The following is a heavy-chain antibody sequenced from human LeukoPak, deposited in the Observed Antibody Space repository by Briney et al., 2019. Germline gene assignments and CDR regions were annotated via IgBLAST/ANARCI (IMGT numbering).Heavy chain of an antibody. CDR2: IYYSGST. Sequence: PPETLSLTCTVSGGSISSGSYYWGWIRQPPGKGLEWIGSIYYSGSTHYNPSLKSRVTISVDTSKNEFSLKLSSVTAADTAVYYCARNNTLMMYPRGGEDKGFDYWGQGTLVTVSS. D-gene: IGHD2-8*01. V-gene: IGHV4-39*01. CDR1: GGSISSGSYY. J-gene: IGHJ4*02. CDR3: ARNNTLMMYPRGGEDKGFDY.